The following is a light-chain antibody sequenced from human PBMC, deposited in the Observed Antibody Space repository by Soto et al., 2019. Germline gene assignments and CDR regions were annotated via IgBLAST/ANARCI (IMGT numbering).Light chain of an antibody. Sequence: QSALTQPASVSGSPGQSITISCTGTSSDVGGYNYVSWYQQHPGKAPQLMIYEVSNRPSGVSNRFSGSKSGNTASLTSSGLQAEDEADYYCSSYTASITAVVFGXGTQLTVL. V-gene: IGLV2-14*01. CDR3: SSYTASITAVV. CDR2: EVS. J-gene: IGLJ2*01. CDR1: SSDVGGYNY.